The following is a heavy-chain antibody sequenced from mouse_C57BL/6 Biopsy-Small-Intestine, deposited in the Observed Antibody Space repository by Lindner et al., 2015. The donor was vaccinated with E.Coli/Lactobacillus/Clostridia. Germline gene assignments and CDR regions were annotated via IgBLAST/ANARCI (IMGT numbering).Heavy chain of an antibody. V-gene: IGHV1-83*01. J-gene: IGHJ1*01. Sequence: SVKVSCKVSGNTLTEVSMHWVRQAPGKGLEWMGGLDPEHAKAIYAQNFQGRVTMTEDTSTDTGYMELRSLRSEDTAVYYCAASHLIRFLEYKPRGGMDLWGQGTTVTVSS. D-gene: IGHD1-1*02. CDR3: ASHLIRFLEYKPRGGMDL. CDR1: NTLTEVSM. CDR2: DPEHAKAI.